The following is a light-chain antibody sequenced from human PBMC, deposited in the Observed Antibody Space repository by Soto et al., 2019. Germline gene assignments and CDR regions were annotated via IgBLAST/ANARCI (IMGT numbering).Light chain of an antibody. CDR2: KAS. J-gene: IGKJ1*01. Sequence: DIQMTQSPSTLSASVGDRVTITCRASQSISSWLAWYQQKPGKAPKLLIYKASSLESGVTSRFSGSGSGTEFTLTSSSLQPDDFATYYCQKYNSYPVTFGQGTKVEIK. V-gene: IGKV1-5*03. CDR3: QKYNSYPVT. CDR1: QSISSW.